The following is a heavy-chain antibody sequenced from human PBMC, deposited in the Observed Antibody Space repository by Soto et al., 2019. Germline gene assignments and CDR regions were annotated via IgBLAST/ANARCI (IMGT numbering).Heavy chain of an antibody. CDR2: IYYSGRT. Sequence: PSETQSLTCTVSGGYIRSGGYYWSWIRQHPGKGLEWIGYIYYSGRTYYNPSLKSRVTISVDTSKNQFSLKLSSVTAADTAVYYCASQIGYYMDVWGKGTTVTVSS. D-gene: IGHD2-21*01. J-gene: IGHJ6*03. CDR3: ASQIGYYMDV. V-gene: IGHV4-31*03. CDR1: GGYIRSGGYY.